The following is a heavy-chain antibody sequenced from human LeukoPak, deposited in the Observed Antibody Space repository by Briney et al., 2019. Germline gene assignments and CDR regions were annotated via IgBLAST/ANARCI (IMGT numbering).Heavy chain of an antibody. CDR1: GYTLTSYY. CDR2: INPSGGST. Sequence: ASVTVSCKASGYTLTSYYMHWVRQAPGQGLEWMGIINPSGGSTSYAQKFQGRVTMTRDTSTSTVYMELSSLRSEDTAVYYCARDPGGMIRPVQLWFDPWGQGTLVTVSS. D-gene: IGHD5-24*01. CDR3: ARDPGGMIRPVQLWFDP. J-gene: IGHJ5*02. V-gene: IGHV1-46*01.